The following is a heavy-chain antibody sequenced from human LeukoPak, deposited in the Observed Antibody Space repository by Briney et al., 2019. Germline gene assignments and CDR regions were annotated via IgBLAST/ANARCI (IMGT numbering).Heavy chain of an antibody. V-gene: IGHV3-7*01. CDR1: GFTFSDYW. D-gene: IGHD6-6*01. CDR2: IKEDGGEK. CDR3: ARAHSSSFDY. Sequence: GGSLRLSCAATGFTFSDYWMSWVRQAPGKGPEWVANIKEDGGEKYYVDSVKGRFTISRDNAKNSLYLQMNSLRVEDTAMYYCARAHSSSFDYWGQGTLVTVSS. J-gene: IGHJ4*02.